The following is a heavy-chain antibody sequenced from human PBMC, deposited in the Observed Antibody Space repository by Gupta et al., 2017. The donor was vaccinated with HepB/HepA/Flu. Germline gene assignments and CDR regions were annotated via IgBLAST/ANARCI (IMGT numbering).Heavy chain of an antibody. J-gene: IGHJ6*03. V-gene: IGHV1-69*01. Sequence: QVQLVQSGAEVKKPGSSVKVSCKASGGTFSSSALSWLRQAPGQGLEWMGGIIPIFGTANYAQKFQGRVTMTADESTSTAYMELSSLRSEDTAVYYCAREAQLVGYYYMDVWGKGTTVTVSS. CDR2: IIPIFGTA. D-gene: IGHD6-6*01. CDR1: GGTFSSSA. CDR3: AREAQLVGYYYMDV.